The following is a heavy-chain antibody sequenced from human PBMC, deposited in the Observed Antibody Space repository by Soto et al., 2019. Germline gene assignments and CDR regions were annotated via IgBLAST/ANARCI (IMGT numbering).Heavy chain of an antibody. CDR1: GGTFSSYA. J-gene: IGHJ6*02. D-gene: IGHD3-10*01. CDR2: IIPIFGTA. V-gene: IGHV1-69*12. Sequence: QVQLVQSGAEVKKPGSSVKVSCKASGGTFSSYAISWVRQAPGLGLEWMGGIIPIFGTADYAQKFQGRVTITADESTSTAYMELSSLRSEDTAVYYCATMKGGSPYYYYGLDVWGQGTTVTVSS. CDR3: ATMKGGSPYYYYGLDV.